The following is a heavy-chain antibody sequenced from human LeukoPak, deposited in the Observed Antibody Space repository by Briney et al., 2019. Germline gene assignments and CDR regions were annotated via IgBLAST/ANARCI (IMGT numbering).Heavy chain of an antibody. Sequence: GESLRLSCAASGFTFSSYAMHWVRQAPGKGLEWVAVISYDGSNKYYADSVKGRFTISRDNSKNTLYLQMNSLRAEDTAVYYCARGHDYYDSSGYYYFDYWGQGTLVTVSS. CDR2: ISYDGSNK. CDR3: ARGHDYYDSSGYYYFDY. V-gene: IGHV3-30*04. D-gene: IGHD3-22*01. J-gene: IGHJ4*02. CDR1: GFTFSSYA.